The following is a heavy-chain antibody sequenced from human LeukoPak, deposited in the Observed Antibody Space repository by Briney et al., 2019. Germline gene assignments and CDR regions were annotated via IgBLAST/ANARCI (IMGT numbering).Heavy chain of an antibody. CDR1: GGSFCGYY. J-gene: IGHJ4*02. CDR2: INHSGST. D-gene: IGHD2-2*01. Sequence: SETLSLTCAVYGGSFCGYYWSWMRQPPGKGLEWIGEINHSGSTNYNPSLKSRVTISVDTSKNQFSLKLSSVTAADTAVHYCARGRKPQLLRPPRGFDYWGQGTLVTVSS. CDR3: ARGRKPQLLRPPRGFDY. V-gene: IGHV4-34*01.